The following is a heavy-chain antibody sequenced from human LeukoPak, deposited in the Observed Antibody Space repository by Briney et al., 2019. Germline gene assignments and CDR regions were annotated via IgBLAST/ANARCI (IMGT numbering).Heavy chain of an antibody. J-gene: IGHJ1*01. V-gene: IGHV3-11*05. Sequence: PGGSLRLSCAASGFTFSDYYMSWVRQAPGKGLEWVSCISSSSTYTNYADSVKGRFTISRDNAKNSLYLQINSLRAADTSVYYCARDFVYGDSLEAFQYWGQGTLVTVSS. CDR3: ARDFVYGDSLEAFQY. CDR1: GFTFSDYY. D-gene: IGHD4-17*01. CDR2: ISSSSTYT.